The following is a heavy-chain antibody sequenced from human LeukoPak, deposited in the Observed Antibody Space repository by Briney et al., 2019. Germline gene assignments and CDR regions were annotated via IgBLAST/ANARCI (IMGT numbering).Heavy chain of an antibody. CDR1: GFIFSNYW. J-gene: IGHJ4*02. CDR3: AKTGAVAVMGY. CDR2: ISGSGGST. Sequence: PGGSLRLSCAASGFIFSNYWMHWVRQAPGKGLEWVSAISGSGGSTYYADSVKGRFTISRDNSKNTLYLQMNSLRAEDTAVYYCAKTGAVAVMGYWGQGTLVTVSS. D-gene: IGHD6-19*01. V-gene: IGHV3-23*01.